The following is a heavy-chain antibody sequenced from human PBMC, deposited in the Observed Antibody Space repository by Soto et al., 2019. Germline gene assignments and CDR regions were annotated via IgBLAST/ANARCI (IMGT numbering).Heavy chain of an antibody. Sequence: GGSLRLSCAASGFTFSSYAMSWVRQAPGKGLEWVSAISGSGGSTYYADSVKGRFTISRDNSKNTLYLQMNSLRAEAKAVYCCAKRGRGASYGDAFDIWGQGTMVTVSS. CDR2: ISGSGGST. V-gene: IGHV3-23*01. CDR1: GFTFSSYA. D-gene: IGHD1-26*01. J-gene: IGHJ3*02. CDR3: AKRGRGASYGDAFDI.